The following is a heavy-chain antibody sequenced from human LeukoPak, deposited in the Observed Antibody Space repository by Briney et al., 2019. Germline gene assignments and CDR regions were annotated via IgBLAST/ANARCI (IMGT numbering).Heavy chain of an antibody. CDR1: GYSFANHG. J-gene: IGHJ6*02. V-gene: IGHV1-3*01. Sequence: GASVKVSCKASGYSFANHGMHWVRQAPGQGLEWMGWINAGEGNTKYSQKFQGRVTLTKVTSASIAYMEMSSLRSEDTAVYYCARGSGWSDYYGMDVWGQGTTVTVSS. D-gene: IGHD6-19*01. CDR3: ARGSGWSDYYGMDV. CDR2: INAGEGNT.